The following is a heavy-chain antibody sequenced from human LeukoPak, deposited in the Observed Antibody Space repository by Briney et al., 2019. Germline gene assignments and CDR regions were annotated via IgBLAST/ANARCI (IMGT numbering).Heavy chain of an antibody. D-gene: IGHD4-17*01. CDR3: AKSLSYGDSNNLNFDL. Sequence: PSETLSLTCTVSDTAISTYYWSWIRQPAGQGLEWIGRIHTSGNTNYNPSLKSRVTMSVDTSKSQFSLKLTSEHPQDPGLHSCAKSLSYGDSNNLNFDLWGRGTLVTVSS. V-gene: IGHV4-4*07. CDR2: IHTSGNT. J-gene: IGHJ2*01. CDR1: DTAISTYY.